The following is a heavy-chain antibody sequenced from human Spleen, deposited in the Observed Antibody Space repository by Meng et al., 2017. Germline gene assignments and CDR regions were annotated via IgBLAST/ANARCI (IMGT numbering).Heavy chain of an antibody. CDR2: INTDGSTT. CDR1: GFTFSSYW. D-gene: IGHD3-10*01. V-gene: IGHV3-74*01. CDR3: AKGSDYYDSGAAV. J-gene: IGHJ4*02. Sequence: GESLKISCVASGFTFSSYWMHWVRQDPGKGLVWVSRINTDGSTTSYADSVKGRFTISRDNAKNTLYLQMNSLRAEDTAVYYCAKGSDYYDSGAAVWGQGTLVTVSS.